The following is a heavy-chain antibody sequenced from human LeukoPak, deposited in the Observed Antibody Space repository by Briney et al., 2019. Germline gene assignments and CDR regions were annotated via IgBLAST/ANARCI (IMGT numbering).Heavy chain of an antibody. D-gene: IGHD3-3*01. Sequence: GGSLRLSCAASGFTFSSYSMNWVRQAPGKGLEWVSSISSSSSYIYYADSVKGRFTITRDNAKNSLYLQMNSLRAEDTAVYYCASNHYDFWSGPTPYYFDYWGQGTLVTVSS. CDR2: ISSSSSYI. J-gene: IGHJ4*02. CDR1: GFTFSSYS. CDR3: ASNHYDFWSGPTPYYFDY. V-gene: IGHV3-21*01.